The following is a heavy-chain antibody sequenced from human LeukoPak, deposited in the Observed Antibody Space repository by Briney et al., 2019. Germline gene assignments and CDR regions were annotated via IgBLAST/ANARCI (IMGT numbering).Heavy chain of an antibody. Sequence: PGGSLRLPCAASGFTFSTYWMNWVRQAPGKGLEWVANIKQDGTEKYYVDSVKGRFTISRDNAKNSLYLQMNSLRAEDTAVYYCARPRGRYSYDVFDIWGQGTMVAVSS. CDR1: GFTFSTYW. J-gene: IGHJ3*02. V-gene: IGHV3-7*01. CDR3: ARPRGRYSYDVFDI. CDR2: IKQDGTEK. D-gene: IGHD1-26*01.